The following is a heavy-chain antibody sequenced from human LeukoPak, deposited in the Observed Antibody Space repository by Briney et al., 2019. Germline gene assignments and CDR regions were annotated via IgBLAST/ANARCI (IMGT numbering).Heavy chain of an antibody. J-gene: IGHJ4*02. CDR3: ARERGDSSLGY. V-gene: IGHV4-39*07. Sequence: SETLSLTCTVSGGSISSSSYYWGWIRQPPGKGLEWIGSIYYSGSTYYNPSLKSRVTISVDTSKNQFSLKLSSVTAADTAVYYCARERGDSSLGYWGQGTLVTVSS. CDR1: GGSISSSSYY. CDR2: IYYSGST. D-gene: IGHD2-21*02.